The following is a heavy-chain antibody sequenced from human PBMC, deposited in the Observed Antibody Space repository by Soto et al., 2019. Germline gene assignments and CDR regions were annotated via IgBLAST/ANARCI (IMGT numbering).Heavy chain of an antibody. Sequence: SVKVSCKASGGTFSNYATSWVRQATGRGLEWMGGIIPIFGTTYYAQKFEGRVTITADESMSTAYSELSSRRSEDPAVQYCASHTPTGDSSGRGMGYYYYGMDVWGQGTTITVSS. V-gene: IGHV1-69*13. CDR1: GGTFSNYA. CDR3: ASHTPTGDSSGRGMGYYYYGMDV. J-gene: IGHJ6*02. CDR2: IIPIFGTT. D-gene: IGHD3-22*01.